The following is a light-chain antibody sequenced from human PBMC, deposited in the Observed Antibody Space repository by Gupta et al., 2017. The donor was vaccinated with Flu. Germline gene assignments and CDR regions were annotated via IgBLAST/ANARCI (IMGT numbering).Light chain of an antibody. J-gene: IGLJ3*02. Sequence: SYELTQAPSVSLSPGQTASITCSGDRLEDKYVSWHQQKPGQSPVRVIYQDTKRPSGITERFSGSNSGHTVTMNISETQAMDDSYYSCQKWDRTTWVFGGGTKLTVL. CDR3: QKWDRTTWV. V-gene: IGLV3-1*01. CDR1: RLEDKY. CDR2: QDT.